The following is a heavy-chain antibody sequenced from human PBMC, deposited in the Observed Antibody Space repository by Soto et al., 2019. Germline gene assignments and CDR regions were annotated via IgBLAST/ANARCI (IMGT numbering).Heavy chain of an antibody. CDR1: GGSISSSTYY. Sequence: QLQLQESGPGLVKPSETLSLTCTVSGGSISSSTYYWGWIRQPPGKGLEWIGSIYYSGNTYYNPSLTSRVTISVDTSKNQFSLKLTSVTAADTAVYYCARHKHYDFWSAFYTGFDYWGQGTLVTVSS. V-gene: IGHV4-39*01. CDR2: IYYSGNT. D-gene: IGHD3-3*01. CDR3: ARHKHYDFWSAFYTGFDY. J-gene: IGHJ4*02.